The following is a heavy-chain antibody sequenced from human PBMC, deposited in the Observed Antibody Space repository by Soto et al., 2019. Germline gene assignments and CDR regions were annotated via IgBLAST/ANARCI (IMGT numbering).Heavy chain of an antibody. J-gene: IGHJ4*02. CDR1: GYTFTRYY. CDR3: ARDMTYYYDSSGYYCAY. CDR2: INPSGGST. D-gene: IGHD3-22*01. Sequence: ASVKVSCKASGYTFTRYYMHWVRQAPGQGLEWMGIINPSGGSTSYAQKFQGRVTMTRDTSTSTVYMELSSLRSEDTAVYYCARDMTYYYDSSGYYCAYWGQGTLVTVSS. V-gene: IGHV1-46*01.